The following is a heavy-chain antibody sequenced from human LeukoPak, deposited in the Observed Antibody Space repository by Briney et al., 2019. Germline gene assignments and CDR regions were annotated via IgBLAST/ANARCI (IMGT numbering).Heavy chain of an antibody. D-gene: IGHD4-17*01. CDR3: VRDGGDYEVQGFDY. CDR1: GYTFTDYY. CDR2: INPNSGGT. Sequence: AAVKISCKASGYTFTDYYINWVRQAPGQGLEWMGWINPNSGGTNYAHKFQGGITLTRDTSISTAYMELSRLTSDDTAVYNCVRDGGDYEVQGFDYWGQGTLVTVSS. V-gene: IGHV1-2*07. J-gene: IGHJ4*02.